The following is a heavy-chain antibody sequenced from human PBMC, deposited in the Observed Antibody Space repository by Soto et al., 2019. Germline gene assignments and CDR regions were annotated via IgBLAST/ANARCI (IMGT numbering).Heavy chain of an antibody. CDR3: ARVGLPITIFGVVIMEGQHYYMDV. D-gene: IGHD3-3*01. J-gene: IGHJ6*03. Sequence: AASVKVSCKASGYTFTSYDINWVRQATGQGLEWMGWMNPNSGNTGYAQKFQGRVTMTRNTSISTAYMELSSLRSEDTAVYYCARVGLPITIFGVVIMEGQHYYMDVWGKGTTVTVSS. CDR1: GYTFTSYD. CDR2: MNPNSGNT. V-gene: IGHV1-8*01.